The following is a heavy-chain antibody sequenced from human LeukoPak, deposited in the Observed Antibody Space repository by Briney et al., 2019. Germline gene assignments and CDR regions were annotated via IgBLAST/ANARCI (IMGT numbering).Heavy chain of an antibody. V-gene: IGHV6-1*01. J-gene: IGHJ3*02. CDR3: AGTNSGNLEI. CDR1: GDSVSSNSAG. CDR2: TYYRSKWYN. D-gene: IGHD1-26*01. Sequence: SQTLSLTCAISGDSVSSNSAGWNWIRQSPSRGLEWLGRTYYRSKWYNEYAVSVKSRITINPDTSKNQFSLQLNSVTPEDTAVFYCAGTNSGNLEIWGQGTMVTVSS.